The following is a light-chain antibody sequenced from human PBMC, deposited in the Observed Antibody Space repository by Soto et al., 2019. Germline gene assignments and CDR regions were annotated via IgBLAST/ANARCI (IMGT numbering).Light chain of an antibody. CDR2: GAS. V-gene: IGKV3-15*01. CDR1: QSISTN. CDR3: QQYQNWPPIT. Sequence: EIVMTQSPATLSMSPWKRATLSCRASQSISTNLAWYQHKPGQAPRLLIYGASTRATAIPARFSGSGSGTEFTLTISSLQSEDFAVYYCQQYQNWPPITFGQGTRLEIK. J-gene: IGKJ5*01.